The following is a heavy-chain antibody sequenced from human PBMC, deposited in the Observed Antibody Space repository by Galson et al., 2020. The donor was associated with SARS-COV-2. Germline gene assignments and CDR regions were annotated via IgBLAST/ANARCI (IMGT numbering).Heavy chain of an antibody. V-gene: IGHV3-33*01. J-gene: IGHJ3*02. CDR3: ARDPGYDSSGYYSIGAFDI. Sequence: PGGSLRLSCAASGFTFSSYGMHWVRQAPCKGLEWVAVIWYDGSNKYYADSVKGRFTISRDNSKNTLYLQMNSLRAEDTAVYYCARDPGYDSSGYYSIGAFDIWGQGTMVTVSS. CDR1: GFTFSSYG. D-gene: IGHD3-22*01. CDR2: IWYDGSNK.